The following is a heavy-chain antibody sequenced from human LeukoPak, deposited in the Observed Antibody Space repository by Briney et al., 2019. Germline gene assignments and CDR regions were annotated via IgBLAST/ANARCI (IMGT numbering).Heavy chain of an antibody. V-gene: IGHV4-4*07. CDR2: IYTSGST. Sequence: SETLSLTCTVSGGFISNYYWSWIRQPAGKGLEWIGRIYTSGSTNYNSSLKSRVAMSVDTSKNQFSLKLSSVTAADTAVYYCARVSSSWYLPNDYWGQGTLVTVSS. D-gene: IGHD6-13*01. CDR1: GGFISNYY. CDR3: ARVSSSWYLPNDY. J-gene: IGHJ4*02.